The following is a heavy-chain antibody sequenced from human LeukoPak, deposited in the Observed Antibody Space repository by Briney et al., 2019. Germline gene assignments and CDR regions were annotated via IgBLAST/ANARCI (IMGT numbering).Heavy chain of an antibody. V-gene: IGHV3-21*01. D-gene: IGHD4-17*01. J-gene: IGHJ6*02. CDR2: ISSSSSYM. CDR1: GFTFSSYS. CDR3: ARVAPLTVTTDPMDYYYGMDV. Sequence: GGPLRLSCAASGFTFSSYSMNWVRQAPGKGLEWVSSISSSSSYMYYADSVKGRFTISRDNAKNSLYLQMNSLRAEDTAVYYCARVAPLTVTTDPMDYYYGMDVWGQGTTVTVSS.